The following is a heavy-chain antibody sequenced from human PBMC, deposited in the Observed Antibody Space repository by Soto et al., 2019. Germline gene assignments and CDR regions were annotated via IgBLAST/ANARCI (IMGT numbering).Heavy chain of an antibody. Sequence: ALVKLSCKASGYTFTSSGVSLVRKAHGQGLEWMGWISAYNGNTNYAQKLQGRVTMTTDTSTSTAYMELRSLRSDDTAVYYCARVAAYGILTFFDYWGQGTLVTVSS. J-gene: IGHJ4*02. CDR1: GYTFTSSG. V-gene: IGHV1-18*01. CDR3: ARVAAYGILTFFDY. D-gene: IGHD3-9*01. CDR2: ISAYNGNT.